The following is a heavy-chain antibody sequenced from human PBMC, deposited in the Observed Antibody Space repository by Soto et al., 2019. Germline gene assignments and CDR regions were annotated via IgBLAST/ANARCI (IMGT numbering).Heavy chain of an antibody. V-gene: IGHV4-31*03. J-gene: IGHJ5*02. CDR2: IYYSGST. CDR1: GGSISSGGYY. D-gene: IGHD1-1*01. CDR3: ARDGAELDQNWFDP. Sequence: SETLSLTCTVSGGSISSGGYYWSWIRQHPGKGLEWIGYIYYSGSTYYNPSLKSRVTISVDKSKNQFSLKLSSVTAANTAVYYCARDGAELDQNWFDPWGQGTLVTVSS.